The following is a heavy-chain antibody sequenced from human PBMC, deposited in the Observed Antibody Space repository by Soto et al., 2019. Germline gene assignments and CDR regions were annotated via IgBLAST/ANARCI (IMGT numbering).Heavy chain of an antibody. CDR3: AREGEMATIPMDY. CDR2: ISYDGSNK. CDR1: GFTFSSYA. D-gene: IGHD5-12*01. Sequence: QVQLVESGGGVVQPGRSLRLSCAASGFTFSSYAMHWVRQAPGKGLEWVAVISYDGSNKYYADSVKGRFTISRDNSKNTLYLQMNSLRAEDTAVYYCAREGEMATIPMDYWGQGTLVTVSS. V-gene: IGHV3-30-3*01. J-gene: IGHJ4*02.